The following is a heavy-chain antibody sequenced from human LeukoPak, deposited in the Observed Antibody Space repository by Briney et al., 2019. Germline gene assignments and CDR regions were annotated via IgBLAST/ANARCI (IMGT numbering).Heavy chain of an antibody. J-gene: IGHJ5*02. V-gene: IGHV3-66*03. CDR3: ARDRAANQDWVEFDP. Sequence: GGSLRLSCAVSGFRISDYYTSWVRQAPGKGLEWVGLIRDSGEAFYADFARGRFAISRDESENTLYLQMNSLRVEDTAVYFCARDRAANQDWVEFDPWGQGTPVIVSS. CDR1: GFRISDYY. CDR2: IRDSGEA. D-gene: IGHD3/OR15-3a*01.